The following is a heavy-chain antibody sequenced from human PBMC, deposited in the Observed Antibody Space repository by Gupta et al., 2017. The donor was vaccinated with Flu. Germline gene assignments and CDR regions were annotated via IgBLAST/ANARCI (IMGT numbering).Heavy chain of an antibody. V-gene: IGHV1-8*01. J-gene: IGHJ6*02. CDR3: ARQTGDEPYFFYYGMDV. D-gene: IGHD1-1*01. CDR2: LKPISGYT. CDR1: TFTSYD. Sequence: TFTSYDIQWVRQAAGQGLEWMGWLKPISGYTAHTQKFEGRVTMTRDISMGTAYMELNNLRSEDTAVYYCARQTGDEPYFFYYGMDVWGQGTRVTVSS.